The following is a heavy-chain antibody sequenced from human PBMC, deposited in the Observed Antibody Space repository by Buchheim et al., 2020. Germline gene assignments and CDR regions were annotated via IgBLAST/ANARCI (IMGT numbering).Heavy chain of an antibody. CDR2: MNPSNGNT. Sequence: QAQLMQSGAEVKQPGASVKVSCKASGYTFNNFDINWVRQATGQGLEWMGWMNPSNGNTGFAQKFQGRVTMTRHTSETTACMELSSLRSDDTAVYFCATLSTSWTSFDCWGQGTL. J-gene: IGHJ4*02. CDR3: ATLSTSWTSFDC. V-gene: IGHV1-8*01. CDR1: GYTFNNFD. D-gene: IGHD6-13*01.